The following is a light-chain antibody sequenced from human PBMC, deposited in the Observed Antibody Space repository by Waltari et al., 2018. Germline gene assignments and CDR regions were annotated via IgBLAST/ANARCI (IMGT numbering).Light chain of an antibody. Sequence: DIVMTQSPLALPVTPGEPASISCRSSKSLLHSNGYNYLDWYLQKTGQSPQVLIYLSSSRASGVPDRFSGSGSGTDFTLNISRVEAEDVGVYYCMQALQTPLTFGGGTKVEIK. V-gene: IGKV2-28*01. CDR1: KSLLHSNGYNY. J-gene: IGKJ4*01. CDR2: LSS. CDR3: MQALQTPLT.